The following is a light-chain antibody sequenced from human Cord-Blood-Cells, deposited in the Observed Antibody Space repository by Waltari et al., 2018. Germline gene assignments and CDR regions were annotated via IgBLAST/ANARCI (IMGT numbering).Light chain of an antibody. CDR3: QQRSNWPRT. V-gene: IGKV3-11*01. CDR1: QSVSSY. CDR2: DAS. J-gene: IGKJ1*01. Sequence: ELVLTQSPATLSLSPGERATLSCRASQSVSSYLAWYQQKPGQAPRLLIYDASNRATGIPARFSGSGSVKDFTLTISSLEPEDFSVYYCQQRSNWPRTFGQGTKVEIK.